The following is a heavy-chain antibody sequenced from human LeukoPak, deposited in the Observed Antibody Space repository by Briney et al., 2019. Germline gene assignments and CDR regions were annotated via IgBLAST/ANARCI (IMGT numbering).Heavy chain of an antibody. CDR2: IYPGDSDT. V-gene: IGHV5-51*01. CDR1: GYSFTSYW. J-gene: IGHJ4*02. CDR3: ARTTVTTNEPIDY. D-gene: IGHD4-17*01. Sequence: GESLKISCKGSGYSFTSYWIGWVRQMPGKGLEWMGIIYPGDSDTRYSPSFQGQVTISADKSISTAYLQWSSLKASDTAMYYRARTTVTTNEPIDYWGQGTLVTVSS.